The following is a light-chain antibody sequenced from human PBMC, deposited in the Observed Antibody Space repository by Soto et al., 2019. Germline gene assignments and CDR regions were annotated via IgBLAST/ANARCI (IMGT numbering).Light chain of an antibody. Sequence: QSALTQPRSVSGSPGQSVTISCTGTSSDVGRYNYVSWYQQHPGKAPKVIIYDVNERPSGVPNRFSGSKSGNTASLTISGLQADDETDHYCCSYAGSSTPYVFGTGTKLTVL. CDR3: CSYAGSSTPYV. V-gene: IGLV2-11*01. J-gene: IGLJ1*01. CDR2: DVN. CDR1: SSDVGRYNY.